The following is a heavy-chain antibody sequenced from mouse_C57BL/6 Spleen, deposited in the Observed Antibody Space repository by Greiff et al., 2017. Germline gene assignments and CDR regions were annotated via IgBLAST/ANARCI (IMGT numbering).Heavy chain of an antibody. CDR2: IDPETGGT. Sequence: QVHVKQSGAELVRPGASVTLSCKASGYTFTDYEMHWVKQTPVHGLEWIGAIDPETGGTAYNQKFKGKAILTADKSSSTAYMALRSLTSEDSAVYYCTRSALRLLAYWGQGTLVTVSA. D-gene: IGHD3-2*02. CDR1: GYTFTDYE. J-gene: IGHJ3*01. V-gene: IGHV1-15*01. CDR3: TRSALRLLAY.